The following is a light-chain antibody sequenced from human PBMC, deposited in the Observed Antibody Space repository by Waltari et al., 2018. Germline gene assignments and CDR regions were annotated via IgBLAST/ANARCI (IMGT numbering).Light chain of an antibody. CDR3: QSYDSSSQLV. CDR2: ATT. V-gene: IGLV1-40*01. CDR1: SSNIGAGYD. Sequence: QSVLTQPPSVSGAPGQRVTISCTGSSSNIGAGYDVHWYQQLPGTAPKLLIYATTLRPPGVPYRFSASKSGTSASLAFTGLQAEDEADYYCQSYDSSSQLVFGGGTKLTVL. J-gene: IGLJ3*02.